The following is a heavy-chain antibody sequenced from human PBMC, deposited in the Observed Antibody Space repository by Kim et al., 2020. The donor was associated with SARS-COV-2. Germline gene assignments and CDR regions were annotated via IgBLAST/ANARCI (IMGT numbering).Heavy chain of an antibody. CDR3: ARLSGGWYFDL. V-gene: IGHV5-10-1*01. D-gene: IGHD3-10*01. J-gene: IGHJ2*01. Sequence: SYSPSFQGHVAISAAKSISTAYLQWSSLKASDTAMYYCARLSGGWYFDLWGRGTLVTVSS.